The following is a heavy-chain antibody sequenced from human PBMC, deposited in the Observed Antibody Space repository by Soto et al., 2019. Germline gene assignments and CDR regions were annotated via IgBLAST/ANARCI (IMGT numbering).Heavy chain of an antibody. CDR1: GASVSSPYW. CDR2: VYHTGGN. V-gene: IGHV4-4*02. Sequence: QVYLQESGPGLVKPSGTLSRTCAVSGASVSSPYWWTWVRQPPGKDLEWIGDVYHTGGNNYNPSLMSRVTISLDKSKNQFSLDMISVTAADTAIYYCAHSTGWYRLDVWGQGTMVHVSP. J-gene: IGHJ3*01. CDR3: AHSTGWYRLDV. D-gene: IGHD6-19*01.